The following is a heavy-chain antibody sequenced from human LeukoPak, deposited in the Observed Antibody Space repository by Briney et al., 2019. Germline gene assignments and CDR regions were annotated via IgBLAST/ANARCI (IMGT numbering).Heavy chain of an antibody. V-gene: IGHV3-48*01. CDR1: GFTFSSYS. J-gene: IGHJ4*01. Sequence: GGSLRLSCAASGFTFSSYSMNWVRQAPGKGLEWVSYISSSSSTIYYADSVKGRFTISRDNAKNSLYLQMNSLRAEDTAVYYCARGRNQIAAAGTFDYWGQGTLVTVSS. CDR2: ISSSSSTI. CDR3: ARGRNQIAAAGTFDY. D-gene: IGHD6-13*01.